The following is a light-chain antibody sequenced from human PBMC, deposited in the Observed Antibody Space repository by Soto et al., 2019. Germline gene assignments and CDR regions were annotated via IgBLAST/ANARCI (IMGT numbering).Light chain of an antibody. J-gene: IGLJ1*01. Sequence: SSELTQPPSVSVSPGQTASITCSGHKLGNGYVYWYQQKPGQSPVLVIYQDVERPSGIPERFSGSTSGNTATLTISGTQAMDEAEYYCQSWDSVTAVFGTGTKLTVL. CDR1: KLGNGY. CDR3: QSWDSVTAV. CDR2: QDV. V-gene: IGLV3-1*01.